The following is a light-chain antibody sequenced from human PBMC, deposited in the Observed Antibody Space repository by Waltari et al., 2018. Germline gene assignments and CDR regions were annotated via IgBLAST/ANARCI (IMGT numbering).Light chain of an antibody. CDR1: QSVSRA. CDR3: QHYVRLPAT. V-gene: IGKV3-20*01. CDR2: GAS. J-gene: IGKJ1*01. Sequence: EVVLTPSPGTLSLSPGERATLSCRASQSVSRALAWYQQKPGQAPRLLIYGASIRATGIPDRFSGSGSGTDFSLTISRLEPADSAMYYCQHYVRLPATFGQGTKVEIK.